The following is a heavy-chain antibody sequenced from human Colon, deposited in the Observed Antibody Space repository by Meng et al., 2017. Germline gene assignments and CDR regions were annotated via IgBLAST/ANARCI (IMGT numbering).Heavy chain of an antibody. J-gene: IGHJ4*02. D-gene: IGHD3-10*01. CDR1: GDSVSSNRAL. Sequence: QVQLRQSGPRLVKPSQTLSLTCAISGDSVSSNRALWHWVRQSPSRGLEWLGQTYYRSEWQNHYGVSVKSRITINADTSRNHFSLHLNSVTPEDTAVYYCTTWYGEYWGQGTLVTVPS. CDR2: TYYRSEWQN. V-gene: IGHV6-1*01. CDR3: TTWYGEY.